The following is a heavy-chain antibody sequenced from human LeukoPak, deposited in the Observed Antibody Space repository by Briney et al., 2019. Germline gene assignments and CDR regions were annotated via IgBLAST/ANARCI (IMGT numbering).Heavy chain of an antibody. V-gene: IGHV3-53*01. Sequence: GGSLRLSCAVSGFAVRSNYISWVRQAPGKGLEWVSVIYSGGKVYYADSVRGRFTISRDNSRNTVYLQMNSLRAEDTAVYYCARAGGYCSSTSCYPDMDVWGKGTTVTISS. CDR3: ARAGGYCSSTSCYPDMDV. CDR2: IYSGGKV. J-gene: IGHJ6*03. D-gene: IGHD2-2*01. CDR1: GFAVRSNY.